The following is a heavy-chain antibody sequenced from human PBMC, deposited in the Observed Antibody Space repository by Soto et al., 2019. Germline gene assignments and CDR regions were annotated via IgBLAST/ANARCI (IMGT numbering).Heavy chain of an antibody. D-gene: IGHD2-2*02. Sequence: PGGSLRLSCAASGFTFSSYSMNWVRQAPGKGLERVSSISSSSSYIYYADSVKGRFTISRDNAKNSLYLQMNSLRAEDTAVYYCARTPNTYCSSTSCYSGWFAPWGQGTLVTVSS. V-gene: IGHV3-21*01. CDR3: ARTPNTYCSSTSCYSGWFAP. CDR2: ISSSSSYI. CDR1: GFTFSSYS. J-gene: IGHJ5*02.